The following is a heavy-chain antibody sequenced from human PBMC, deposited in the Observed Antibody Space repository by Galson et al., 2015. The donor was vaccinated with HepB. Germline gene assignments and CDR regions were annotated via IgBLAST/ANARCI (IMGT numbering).Heavy chain of an antibody. CDR1: GFTFSNAW. CDR3: TTDRPVGATRFDY. Sequence: SLRLSCAASGFTFSNAWMSWVRQAPGKGLEWVGRIKSKTDGGTTDYAAPVKGRFTISRDDSKNTLYLQMNSLKTEDTAVYYCTTDRPVGATRFDYWGQGTLVTVSS. D-gene: IGHD1-26*01. CDR2: IKSKTDGGTT. J-gene: IGHJ4*02. V-gene: IGHV3-15*01.